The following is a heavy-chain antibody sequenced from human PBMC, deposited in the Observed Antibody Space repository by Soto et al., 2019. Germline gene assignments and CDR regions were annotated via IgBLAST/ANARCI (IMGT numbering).Heavy chain of an antibody. V-gene: IGHV3-73*02. Sequence: EVELVESGGGLVQPGGSLKLSCAASGFTFTASAVHWVRQASGKGLEWVGRIRSKAKSFATAYAASVNGRFTFSRDDSKSTAYLQVNSLKTEDTALYYCTGQGDSNEDVFDYWGQGTLVTVTS. D-gene: IGHD4-4*01. J-gene: IGHJ4*02. CDR2: IRSKAKSFAT. CDR3: TGQGDSNEDVFDY. CDR1: GFTFTASA.